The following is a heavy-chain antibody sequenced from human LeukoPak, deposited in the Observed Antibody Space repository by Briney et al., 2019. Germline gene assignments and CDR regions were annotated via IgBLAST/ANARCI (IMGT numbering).Heavy chain of an antibody. J-gene: IGHJ6*02. Sequence: GGSLRLSCAASGFTFSSYNMNWVRQAPGKGLEWVSSISSSSSYIYYADSLKGRFTISRDNAKNSLYLQINSLRAEDTAVYYCARDEEYCSSTSCYSPLDMDVWGQGTTVTVSS. CDR1: GFTFSSYN. CDR2: ISSSSSYI. CDR3: ARDEEYCSSTSCYSPLDMDV. D-gene: IGHD2-2*01. V-gene: IGHV3-21*01.